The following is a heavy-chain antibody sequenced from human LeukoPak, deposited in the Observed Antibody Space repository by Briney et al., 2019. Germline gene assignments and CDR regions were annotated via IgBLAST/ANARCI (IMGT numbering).Heavy chain of an antibody. Sequence: GGSLRLSCAASGFSFSGAWMTWVRQAPGKGLEWVGCIKSKIHGGTTDYAAPVKGRFTISRDDSENTLYLQMNSLKTEDTAVYYCTRVASASYWTIGYWGQGTLVTVSS. CDR2: IKSKIHGGTT. J-gene: IGHJ4*02. D-gene: IGHD1-26*01. CDR1: GFSFSGAW. V-gene: IGHV3-15*01. CDR3: TRVASASYWTIGY.